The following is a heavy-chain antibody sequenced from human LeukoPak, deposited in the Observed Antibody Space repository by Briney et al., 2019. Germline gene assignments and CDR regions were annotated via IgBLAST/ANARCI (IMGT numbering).Heavy chain of an antibody. CDR1: GGTFSSYA. V-gene: IGHV1-69*01. D-gene: IGHD5-24*01. CDR2: IIPIFGTA. CDR3: ARYIENWFDP. Sequence: SVKVSCKASGGTFSSYAISWVRQAPGQGLEWMGGIIPIFGTANYAQKFQGRVTITADESTSTAYMELSSLRSDDTAVYYCARYIENWFDPWGQGTLVTVSS. J-gene: IGHJ5*02.